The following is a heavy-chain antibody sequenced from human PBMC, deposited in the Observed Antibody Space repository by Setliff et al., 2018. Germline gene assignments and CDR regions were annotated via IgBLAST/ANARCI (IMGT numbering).Heavy chain of an antibody. Sequence: PSETLSLTCTVYGVSFSDYYWGWVRQSPGKGLDWIGEINHSGTTNYDPSLEGRISISVDTSKRQFSLKLSSVTAADTAFYYCATARRGYQYGSGSLFDDWGQGTLVTVSS. V-gene: IGHV4-34*10. CDR3: ATARRGYQYGSGSLFDD. J-gene: IGHJ4*02. D-gene: IGHD3-10*01. CDR1: GVSFSDYY. CDR2: INHSGTT.